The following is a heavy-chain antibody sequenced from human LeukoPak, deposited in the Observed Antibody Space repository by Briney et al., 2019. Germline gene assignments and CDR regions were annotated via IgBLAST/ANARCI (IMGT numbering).Heavy chain of an antibody. D-gene: IGHD2-8*02. CDR3: VRGARITGGAFDI. Sequence: PSQTLSLTCTVSGGSIRSGDYYWSWIRQPPGKGLEWIEYIYYSGSTYYNPSLKSRVTILADTSRNQVSLNMNSVTAADTAVYFCVRGARITGGAFDIWGQGKMVTVSS. CDR2: IYYSGST. CDR1: GGSIRSGDYY. J-gene: IGHJ3*02. V-gene: IGHV4-30-4*08.